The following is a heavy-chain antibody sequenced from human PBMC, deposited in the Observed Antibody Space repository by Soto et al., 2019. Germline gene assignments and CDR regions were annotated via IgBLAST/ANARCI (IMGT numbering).Heavy chain of an antibody. V-gene: IGHV1-18*04. CDR3: ARMVRGSKIDHYYYMDV. CDR1: GYTFTNHG. Sequence: QVELVQSGVEVKKPGASVKVSCKASGYTFTNHGLSWVRQAPGQGLEWMGWISASNGDTNYAQKFVGRVTVTTDTSTSIGYMEVRSLKSEDTAVDYCARMVRGSKIDHYYYMDVWGKGTTVIVSS. CDR2: ISASNGDT. D-gene: IGHD3-10*01. J-gene: IGHJ6*03.